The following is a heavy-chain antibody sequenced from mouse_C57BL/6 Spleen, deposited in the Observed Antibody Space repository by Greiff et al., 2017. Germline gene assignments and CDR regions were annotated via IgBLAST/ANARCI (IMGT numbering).Heavy chain of an antibody. J-gene: IGHJ2*01. CDR1: GFTFSSYA. CDR3: ARDDGFDY. CDR2: ISDGGSYT. Sequence: EVNVVESGGGLVKPGGSLKLSCAASGFTFSSYAMSWVRQTPEKRLEWVATISDGGSYTYYPDNVQGRFTISRDNAKNNLYLQMSHLKSEDTAMYYCARDDGFDYWGQGTTLTVSS. V-gene: IGHV5-4*01.